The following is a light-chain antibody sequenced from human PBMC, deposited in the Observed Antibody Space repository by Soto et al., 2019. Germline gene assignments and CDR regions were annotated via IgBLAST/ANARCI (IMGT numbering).Light chain of an antibody. Sequence: QSVLTQSSSASASLGSSVKLTCTLSSGHSSYIIAWHQQQPGKAPRYLMKLEGSGSYNKGSGVRDRFSGSSSGADRYLIISNLQFEDEADYYCETWDSNTRVFGGGTKLTVL. CDR1: SGHSSYI. J-gene: IGLJ3*02. CDR2: LEGSGSY. V-gene: IGLV4-60*02. CDR3: ETWDSNTRV.